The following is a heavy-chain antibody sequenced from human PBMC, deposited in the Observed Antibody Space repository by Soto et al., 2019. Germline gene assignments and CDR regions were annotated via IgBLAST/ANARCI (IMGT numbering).Heavy chain of an antibody. Sequence: IRQPPGKGLEWIGSVYYLGNTYYNPSLKSRVTISVDTSKNQFSVYLRSVTAADTAVYYCARQSPTGDPDYWGLGTLVTVSS. D-gene: IGHD4-17*01. J-gene: IGHJ4*02. CDR3: ARQSPTGDPDY. V-gene: IGHV4-39*01. CDR2: VYYLGNT.